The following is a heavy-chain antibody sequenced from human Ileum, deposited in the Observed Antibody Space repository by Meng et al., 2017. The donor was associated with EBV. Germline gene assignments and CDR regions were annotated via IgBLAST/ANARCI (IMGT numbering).Heavy chain of an antibody. CDR2: TSHSGST. D-gene: IGHD3-22*01. J-gene: IGHJ4*02. Sequence: QGQLQESGPGMVKPSETLSSTRAVSGGSISRSDWWSWVRQPPGKGLEWIGETSHSGSTNYSPSLKSRVTISLDKSKNQLSLKLNSVTAADTAVYYCASSDYYRSDYWGQGTLVTVSS. V-gene: IGHV4-4*02. CDR3: ASSDYYRSDY. CDR1: GGSISRSDW.